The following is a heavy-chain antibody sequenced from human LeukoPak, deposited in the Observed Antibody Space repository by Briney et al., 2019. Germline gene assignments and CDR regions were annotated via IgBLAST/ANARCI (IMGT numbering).Heavy chain of an antibody. CDR2: ILPVSNTA. V-gene: IGHV1-69*06. D-gene: IGHD3-22*01. CDR1: GGSFSNFG. J-gene: IGHJ5*02. Sequence: SVKVSCTASGGSFSNFGISWVRQAPGQGLEWMGGILPVSNTANNAQNFQGRVTFTADTSTGTAYMELSSLRSEDTAVYYCARADRYYYDSSGPLGPWGQGTLVTVSS. CDR3: ARADRYYYDSSGPLGP.